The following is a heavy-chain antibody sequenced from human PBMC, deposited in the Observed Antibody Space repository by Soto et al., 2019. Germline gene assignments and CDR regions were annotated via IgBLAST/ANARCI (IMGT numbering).Heavy chain of an antibody. Sequence: QVQLVESGGGLVKPGGPLRPSCAPSGFTFSNYYMSWFRRAPGKGLEWVSYISSSGSTIYYPDAVKGRFTISRDNAKNSLYLQMNSLRAEDTAVYYCARMAPPIDYWGQGTLVTVSS. CDR3: ARMAPPIDY. J-gene: IGHJ4*02. CDR1: GFTFSNYY. V-gene: IGHV3-11*01. D-gene: IGHD5-12*01. CDR2: ISSSGSTI.